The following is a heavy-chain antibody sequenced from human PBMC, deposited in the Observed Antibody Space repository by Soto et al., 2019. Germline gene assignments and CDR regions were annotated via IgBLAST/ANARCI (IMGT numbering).Heavy chain of an antibody. J-gene: IGHJ4*02. Sequence: QVQLVESGGGVVQPGRSLRLSCAASGFTFSSYAMHWVRQAPGKGLEWVAVISYDGSNKYYADSVKGRFTISRDNSKNTLYLQMNSLRAEDTAVYYCARDHFTMIDYWGQGTLVTVS. V-gene: IGHV3-30-3*01. CDR3: ARDHFTMIDY. CDR1: GFTFSSYA. D-gene: IGHD3-22*01. CDR2: ISYDGSNK.